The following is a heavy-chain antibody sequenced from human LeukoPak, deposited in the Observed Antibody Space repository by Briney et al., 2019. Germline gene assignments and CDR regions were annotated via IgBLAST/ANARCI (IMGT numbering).Heavy chain of an antibody. CDR3: AKDMQPLTLCGMDV. Sequence: PGRSLRLSCAASGFTFDDYAMHWVRQAPGKGLEWVSGISWNSGSIGYSDSVKGRFTISRDNAKNSLYLQMNSLRAEDTALYYCAKDMQPLTLCGMDVWGQGTTVTVSS. V-gene: IGHV3-9*01. J-gene: IGHJ6*02. D-gene: IGHD6-13*01. CDR2: ISWNSGSI. CDR1: GFTFDDYA.